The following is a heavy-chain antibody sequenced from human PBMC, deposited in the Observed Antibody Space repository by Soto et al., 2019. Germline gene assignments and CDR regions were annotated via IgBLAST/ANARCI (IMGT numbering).Heavy chain of an antibody. Sequence: QLQLQESGSGLVKPSQTLSLTCAVSGGSISSGGYSWSWIRQPPGKGLEWVGYIYHSGSTYYNPSLKSRVTISIDRSKNQFSPKLSSVTAADTAVYYCTRSSSTVTTLDYWGQGNLVTVSS. CDR1: GGSISSGGYS. CDR3: TRSSSTVTTLDY. CDR2: IYHSGST. D-gene: IGHD2-2*01. V-gene: IGHV4-30-2*01. J-gene: IGHJ4*02.